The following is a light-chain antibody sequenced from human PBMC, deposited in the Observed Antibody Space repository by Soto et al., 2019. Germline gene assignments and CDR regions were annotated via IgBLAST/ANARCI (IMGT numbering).Light chain of an antibody. CDR2: DAS. CDR3: QQFNSYPLGPT. V-gene: IGKV1-13*02. Sequence: AIQLTQSPSSLSASVGDRVTITCRASQGISSALAWYQQKPGKAPKLLIYDASSLESGVPSRFSGSGSGTDFTLTISSLQPEDFATYYCQQFNSYPLGPTFGGGTKVEIK. J-gene: IGKJ4*01. CDR1: QGISSA.